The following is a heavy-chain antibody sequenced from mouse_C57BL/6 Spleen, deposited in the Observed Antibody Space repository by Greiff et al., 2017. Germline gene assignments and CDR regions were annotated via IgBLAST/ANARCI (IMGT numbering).Heavy chain of an antibody. CDR3: ARSGGYYGFAY. V-gene: IGHV1-76*01. D-gene: IGHD1-1*01. Sequence: VKLQQSGAELVRPGASVKLSCKASGYTFTDYYINWVKQRPGQGLEWIARIYPGSGNTYYNEKFKGKATLTAEKSSSTAYMQLSSLTSEDSAVYFCARSGGYYGFAYWGQGTLVTVSA. J-gene: IGHJ3*01. CDR1: GYTFTDYY. CDR2: IYPGSGNT.